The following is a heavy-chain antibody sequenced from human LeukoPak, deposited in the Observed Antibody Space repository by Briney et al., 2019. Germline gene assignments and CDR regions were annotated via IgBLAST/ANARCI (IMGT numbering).Heavy chain of an antibody. Sequence: PGGSLRLSCAASGFTFSNYAMNWVRQAPGKGPEWVTGISGSGGSTNYADSVKGRFTISRDNSKNTLYLQMNSLRAEDTAVYYCAKSGYYDFWSGYSPGIFDYWGQGTLVTVSS. CDR1: GFTFSNYA. CDR2: ISGSGGST. J-gene: IGHJ4*02. CDR3: AKSGYYDFWSGYSPGIFDY. D-gene: IGHD3-3*01. V-gene: IGHV3-23*01.